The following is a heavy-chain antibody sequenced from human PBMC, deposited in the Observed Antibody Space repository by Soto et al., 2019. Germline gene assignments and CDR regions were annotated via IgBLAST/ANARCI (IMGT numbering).Heavy chain of an antibody. V-gene: IGHV1-18*01. CDR1: GYTFTIYG. D-gene: IGHD3-22*01. CDR2: ISAYNGNT. CDR3: ARLPYYYDSSGYLYYFDY. J-gene: IGHJ4*02. Sequence: AAVKVSCKASGYTFTIYGIRLVLQAPRQGLEWMGWISAYNGNTNYAKKLQGRVTMTTDTSTSTAYMELRSLRSDDTAVYYCARLPYYYDSSGYLYYFDYWGQGTLGTVS.